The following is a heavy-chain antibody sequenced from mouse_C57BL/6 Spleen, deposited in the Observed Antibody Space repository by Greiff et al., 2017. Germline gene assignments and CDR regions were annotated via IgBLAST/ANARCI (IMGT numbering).Heavy chain of an antibody. CDR1: GYTFTSYW. CDR3: AIGLLYYYGIY. D-gene: IGHD1-1*01. J-gene: IGHJ2*01. CDR2: IHPSDSDT. V-gene: IGHV1-74*01. Sequence: QVQLKQPGAELVKPGASVKVSCKASGYTFTSYWMHWVKQRPGQGLEWIGRIHPSDSDTNYNQKFKGKATLTVDKSSSTAYMQLSSLTSEDSAVYYCAIGLLYYYGIYWGQGTTLTVSS.